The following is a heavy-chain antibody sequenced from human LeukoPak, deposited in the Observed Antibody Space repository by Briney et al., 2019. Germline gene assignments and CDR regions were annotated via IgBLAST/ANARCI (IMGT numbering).Heavy chain of an antibody. V-gene: IGHV6-1*01. Sequence: PSQTLSLTCAISGDSVSSNSAAWNWIRQSPSRGLEWLGRTYYRSKWYYDYATSVKGRITINPDTSKNQFSLQLSSVTSEDTAVYYCAQSYSARLGPESYYYFYVDVWGKGTTITVSS. D-gene: IGHD3-16*01. CDR2: TYYRSKWYY. CDR3: AQSYSARLGPESYYYFYVDV. J-gene: IGHJ6*03. CDR1: GDSVSSNSAA.